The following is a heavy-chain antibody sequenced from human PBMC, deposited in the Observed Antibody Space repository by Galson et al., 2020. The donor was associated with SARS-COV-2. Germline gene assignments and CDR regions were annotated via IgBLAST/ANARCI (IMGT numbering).Heavy chain of an antibody. D-gene: IGHD2-15*01. V-gene: IGHV3-23*01. CDR2: IGNDGILT. CDR1: GFDVGYHT. Sequence: GGSLRLSCVGSGFDVGYHTMTWVRQAPGKGLEWLSTIGNDGILTYYPDSVKGRFTISRDSSRQTLYLDMDSLRAEDTAIYYCSVFIAGLPHWGQGTLVTVSS. CDR3: SVFIAGLPH. J-gene: IGHJ4*02.